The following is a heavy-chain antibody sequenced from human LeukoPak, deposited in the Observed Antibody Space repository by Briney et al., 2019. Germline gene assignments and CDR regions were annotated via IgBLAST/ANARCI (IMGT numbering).Heavy chain of an antibody. CDR3: ASGGHYYDSRGLNFFDP. CDR1: GGSFSGYY. CDR2: VYYSGTT. V-gene: IGHV4-59*01. Sequence: PSETLSLTCAAYGGSFSGYYWTWIRKPPGKGLEWIGYVYYSGTTNYNPSLKSRVTMSVDTSKNQFSLNLNSVTAADAAVYYCASGGHYYDSRGLNFFDPWGQGILVTVSS. J-gene: IGHJ5*02. D-gene: IGHD3-22*01.